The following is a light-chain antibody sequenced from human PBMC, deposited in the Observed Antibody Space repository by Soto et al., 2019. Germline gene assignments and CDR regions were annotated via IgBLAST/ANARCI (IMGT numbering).Light chain of an antibody. V-gene: IGKV3-20*01. Sequence: EIVLTQSPGTLSLSPGERATLSCRASQSVSNNYLAWYQQKPGQAPRLLIYGASSRATGIPDRFSGSGSGTDFTLTISRLEPEDFAVYYCQQYGRSVGFGQGTKVDIK. CDR2: GAS. CDR3: QQYGRSVG. J-gene: IGKJ1*01. CDR1: QSVSNNY.